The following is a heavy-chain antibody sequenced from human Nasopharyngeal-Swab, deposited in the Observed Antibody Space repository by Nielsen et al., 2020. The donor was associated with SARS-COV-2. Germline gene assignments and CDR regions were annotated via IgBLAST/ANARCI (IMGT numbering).Heavy chain of an antibody. V-gene: IGHV1-2*02. CDR1: GYTFTGYY. Sequence: ASVKVSCKASGYTFTGYYMHWVRQAPGQGLEWMGWINPNSGGTNYAQKFQGRVTMTRDTSISTAYMELSRLRSDDTAVYYCAREKTRGVTIFGVVIAWGQGTLVTVSS. J-gene: IGHJ4*02. CDR2: INPNSGGT. CDR3: AREKTRGVTIFGVVIA. D-gene: IGHD3-3*01.